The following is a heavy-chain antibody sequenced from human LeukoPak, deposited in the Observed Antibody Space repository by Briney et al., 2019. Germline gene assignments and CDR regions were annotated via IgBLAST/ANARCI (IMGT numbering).Heavy chain of an antibody. CDR1: GGTFSSYA. Sequence: GASVKVSCKASGGTFSSYAISWVRQAPGQGLEWMGGIIPIFGTANYAQKFQGRVTITADEFTSTAYMELSSLRSEDTAVYYCARIGRRWYDDYWGQGTLVTVSS. J-gene: IGHJ4*02. CDR2: IIPIFGTA. V-gene: IGHV1-69*13. CDR3: ARIGRRWYDDY. D-gene: IGHD6-13*01.